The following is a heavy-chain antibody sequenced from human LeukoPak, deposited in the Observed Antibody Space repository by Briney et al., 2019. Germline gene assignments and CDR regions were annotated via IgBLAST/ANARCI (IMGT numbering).Heavy chain of an antibody. D-gene: IGHD1-26*01. V-gene: IGHV1-69*04. CDR3: ARDHSGSYSTPFDY. CDR2: IIPILGIA. J-gene: IGHJ4*02. CDR1: GGTFSSYA. Sequence: ASVKVSCKASGGTFSSYAISWVRQAPGQGLEWMGRIIPILGIANYAQKFQGRVTTTADKSTSTAYMELSSLRSEDTAVYYCARDHSGSYSTPFDYWGQGTLVTVSS.